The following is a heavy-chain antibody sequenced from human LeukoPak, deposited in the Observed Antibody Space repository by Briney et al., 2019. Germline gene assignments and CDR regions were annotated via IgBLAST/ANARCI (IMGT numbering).Heavy chain of an antibody. Sequence: ASVKVSCKASGYTFTSYAMHWVRQAPGQGLEWMGWISAYNGNTNYAQKLQGRVTMTEDTSTDTAYMELRSLRSDDTAVYYCARGNSIAAAGTSDYWGQGTLVTVSS. J-gene: IGHJ4*02. V-gene: IGHV1-18*01. CDR3: ARGNSIAAAGTSDY. D-gene: IGHD6-13*01. CDR1: GYTFTSYA. CDR2: ISAYNGNT.